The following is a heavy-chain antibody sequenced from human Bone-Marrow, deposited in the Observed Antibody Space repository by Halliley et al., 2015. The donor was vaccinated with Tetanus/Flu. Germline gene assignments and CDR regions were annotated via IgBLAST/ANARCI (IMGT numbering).Heavy chain of an antibody. CDR1: GFTFSRFG. CDR3: AKDRRGYCSNAVGYGMDG. V-gene: IGHV3-30*18. CDR2: TSYDGSNK. D-gene: IGHD2-8*01. J-gene: IGHJ6*02. Sequence: SLRLSCAASGFTFSRFGMHWVRQAPGKGLEWVAATSYDGSNKYYADSVKGRFTISRDNSKNTLYLQINSLRAEDTAVYYCAKDRRGYCSNAVGYGMDGWGQGTTVIVSS.